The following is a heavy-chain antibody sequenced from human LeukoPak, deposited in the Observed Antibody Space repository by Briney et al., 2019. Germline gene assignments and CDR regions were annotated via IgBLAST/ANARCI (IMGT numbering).Heavy chain of an antibody. Sequence: GGSLRLSCAASGFTFSSYGMSWVRQAPGKGLEWVSGFSGSAGSTYYADSVKGRFSISRDNSKNTLYLQMNSLRAEDTAVYYCARARPSMWIDYWGQGTLVTVSS. CDR1: GFTFSSYG. V-gene: IGHV3-23*01. CDR2: FSGSAGST. CDR3: ARARPSMWIDY. D-gene: IGHD5-12*01. J-gene: IGHJ4*02.